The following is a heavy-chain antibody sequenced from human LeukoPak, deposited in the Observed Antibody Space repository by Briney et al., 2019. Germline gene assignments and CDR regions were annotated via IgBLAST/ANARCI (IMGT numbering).Heavy chain of an antibody. D-gene: IGHD6-19*01. CDR3: ARFVLDSSGWYGGWANYYYYYMDV. CDR2: ISAYNGNT. Sequence: GASVKVSCKASGYTFTSYGISWVRQAPGQGLEWMGWISAYNGNTNYAQKLQGRVTMTTDTSTSTAYMELSSLRSEDTAVHYCARFVLDSSGWYGGWANYYYYYMDVWGKGTTVTVSS. V-gene: IGHV1-18*01. CDR1: GYTFTSYG. J-gene: IGHJ6*03.